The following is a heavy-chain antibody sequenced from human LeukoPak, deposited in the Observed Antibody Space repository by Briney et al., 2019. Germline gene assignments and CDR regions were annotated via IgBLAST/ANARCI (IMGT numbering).Heavy chain of an antibody. CDR1: GFSIRNYD. J-gene: IGHJ4*02. D-gene: IGHD1-26*01. CDR2: ISQSGGTT. V-gene: IGHV3-23*01. Sequence: PGGSLRLSCTASGFSIRNYDMNWVRQSPGKGLEWVSTISQSGGTTYYADSVKGRFTISRDNSKNTLYLQMNSLRAEDTAVYYCAKEHYSGSSDDYWGQGTLVTVSS. CDR3: AKEHYSGSSDDY.